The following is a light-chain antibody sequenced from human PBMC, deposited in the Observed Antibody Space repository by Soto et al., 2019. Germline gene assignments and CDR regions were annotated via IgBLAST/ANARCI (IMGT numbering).Light chain of an antibody. J-gene: IGLJ1*01. Sequence: QSALTQPASVSGAPGQSITISCPGTSSDVGGYNYVSWYQQHPGKAPKLMIYEVSNRPSGVSNRFSGYKSGNTASLTISGLQAEDEADYYCSSYTSSSTLGVFGTGTKVTVL. CDR2: EVS. V-gene: IGLV2-14*01. CDR1: SSDVGGYNY. CDR3: SSYTSSSTLGV.